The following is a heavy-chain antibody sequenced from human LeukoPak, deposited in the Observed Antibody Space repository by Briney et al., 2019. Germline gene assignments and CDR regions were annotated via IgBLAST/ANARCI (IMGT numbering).Heavy chain of an antibody. CDR2: IYYGGST. Sequence: KTSETLSLTCIVSGGSISSSSYYWGWIRQPPGTGLEWIGNIYYGGSTYYNPSLKSRVTISVDTSKNQFSLKLSSVTAADTAVYYCAGFGYSYGQPDFDYWGQGTLVTVSS. CDR1: GGSISSSSYY. J-gene: IGHJ4*02. V-gene: IGHV4-39*01. D-gene: IGHD5-18*01. CDR3: AGFGYSYGQPDFDY.